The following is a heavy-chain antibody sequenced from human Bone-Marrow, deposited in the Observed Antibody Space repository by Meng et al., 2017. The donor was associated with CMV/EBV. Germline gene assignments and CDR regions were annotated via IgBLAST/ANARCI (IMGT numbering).Heavy chain of an antibody. V-gene: IGHV4-39*07. CDR2: IYYSGST. D-gene: IGHD3-22*01. Sequence: SETLSLTCTVSGGSIVSSHYYWAWIRQPPGKGLEWIATIYYSGSTYYNPSLKSRVTISVDTSKNQFSLKLSSVTAADTAVYYCARTGARSHYYYDSSGIRYFDYWGQGTLVTVSS. J-gene: IGHJ4*02. CDR1: GGSIVSSHYY. CDR3: ARTGARSHYYYDSSGIRYFDY.